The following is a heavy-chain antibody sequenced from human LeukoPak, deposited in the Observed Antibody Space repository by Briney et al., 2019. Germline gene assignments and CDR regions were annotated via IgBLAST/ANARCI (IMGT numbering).Heavy chain of an antibody. V-gene: IGHV4-34*01. CDR3: ARGHSTTPPIWFDP. CDR1: GGSFSGYY. Sequence: SETLSLTCAVYGGSFSGYYWSWIRQPPGKGLEWIGEINHSGRTNYNPSLKSRVTISVDTSKNQFSLKLSSVTAADTAVYYCARGHSTTPPIWFDPWGQGTLVTVSS. J-gene: IGHJ5*02. CDR2: INHSGRT. D-gene: IGHD2/OR15-2a*01.